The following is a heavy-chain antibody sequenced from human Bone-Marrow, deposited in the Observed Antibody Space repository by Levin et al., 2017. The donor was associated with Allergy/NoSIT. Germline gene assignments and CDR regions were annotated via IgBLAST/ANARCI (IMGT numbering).Heavy chain of an antibody. V-gene: IGHV4-31*03. Sequence: LRLSCTVSGGSISSGGYYWSWIRQHPGKGLEWIGYIYYSGSTYYNPSLKSRVTISVDTSKNQFSLKLSSVTAADTAVYYCARDHVGPGYSSSWYWFDPWGQGTLVTVSS. CDR3: ARDHVGPGYSSSWYWFDP. CDR2: IYYSGST. J-gene: IGHJ5*02. D-gene: IGHD6-13*01. CDR1: GGSISSGGYY.